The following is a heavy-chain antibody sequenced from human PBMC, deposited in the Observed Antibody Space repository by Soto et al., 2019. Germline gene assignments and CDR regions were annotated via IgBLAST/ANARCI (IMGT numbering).Heavy chain of an antibody. J-gene: IGHJ4*02. V-gene: IGHV3-23*01. D-gene: IGHD6-13*01. CDR2: IGGSGGMT. CDR1: GFTFNNYA. Sequence: GGSLRLSCAASGFTFNNYAMSWVRQAPGKGLEWVSAIGGSGGMTYYSDSVRGRFTISRDNSKNMLYLQMDSLRAEDTAVYYCSKEGSLTAALDYWGQGTLVTVSS. CDR3: SKEGSLTAALDY.